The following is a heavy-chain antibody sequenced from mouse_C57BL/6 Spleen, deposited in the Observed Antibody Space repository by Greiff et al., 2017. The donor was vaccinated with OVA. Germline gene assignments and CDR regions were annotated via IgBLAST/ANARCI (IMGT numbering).Heavy chain of an antibody. CDR2: IYPGDGDT. J-gene: IGHJ2*01. D-gene: IGHD2-1*01. V-gene: IGHV1-82*01. Sequence: VQLQESGPELVKPGASVKISCKASGYAFSSSWMNWVKQRPGKGLEWIGRIYPGDGDTNYNGKFKGKATLTADKSSSTAYMQLSSLTSEDSAVYFCARDGNLFDYWGQGTTLTVSS. CDR1: GYAFSSSW. CDR3: ARDGNLFDY.